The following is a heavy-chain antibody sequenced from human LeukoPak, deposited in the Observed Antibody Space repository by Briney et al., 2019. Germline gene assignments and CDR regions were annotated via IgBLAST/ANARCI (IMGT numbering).Heavy chain of an antibody. J-gene: IGHJ4*02. V-gene: IGHV3-23*01. CDR1: EFPFSNYA. CDR2: ISGSGGST. D-gene: IGHD3-22*01. Sequence: GGSLRLSCAASEFPFSNYAMSWVRQAPGKGLEWVSAISGSGGSTYYADSVKGRFTISRDNSKNTLYLQMNSLRAEDTAVYYCAKGYYYDSSGYTAWGQGTLVTASS. CDR3: AKGYYYDSSGYTA.